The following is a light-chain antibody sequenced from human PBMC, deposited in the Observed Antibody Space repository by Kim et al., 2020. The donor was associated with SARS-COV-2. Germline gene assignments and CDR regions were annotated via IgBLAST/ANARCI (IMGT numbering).Light chain of an antibody. CDR2: GAS. V-gene: IGKV3-15*01. CDR3: QQYNNLYT. CDR1: RNIGFN. Sequence: LFASPGETATPSRRASRNIGFNLAWYQQKPGQAPRLLIHGASTRATGIPARFSGSGSGTEFTLTINSLQSEDFAVYHCQQYNNLYTFGQGTKLEI. J-gene: IGKJ2*01.